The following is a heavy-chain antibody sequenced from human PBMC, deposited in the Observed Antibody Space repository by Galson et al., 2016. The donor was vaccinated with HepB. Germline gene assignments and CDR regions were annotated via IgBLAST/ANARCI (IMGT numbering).Heavy chain of an antibody. CDR2: IFRSGTT. D-gene: IGHD3-10*01. V-gene: IGHV4-38-2*02. Sequence: SETLSLTCSVSGYSISTGYYWGWIRQPPGKGLEWIGYIFRSGTTYYNPSLKSRVTLSLDTSKNQFSLKLASVTAADTAMYYCAGDTSGMARGSIIRGEFDYWGQGTLVTVSS. CDR1: GYSISTGYY. J-gene: IGHJ4*02. CDR3: AGDTSGMARGSIIRGEFDY.